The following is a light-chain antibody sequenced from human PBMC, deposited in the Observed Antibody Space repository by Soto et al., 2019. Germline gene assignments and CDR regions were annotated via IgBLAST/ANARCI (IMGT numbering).Light chain of an antibody. J-gene: IGKJ1*01. CDR2: AAS. CDR3: KKYNGAPRT. V-gene: IGKV1-27*01. CDR1: QGISNY. Sequence: DIQMTQSPSSLSASVGDRVTITCRASQGISNYLAWYQQKPGKVPKLLIYAASTLQSGVPSRFSGSGSGTDFILTISSLQPEDVATYYCKKYNGAPRTFGQGPKLEIK.